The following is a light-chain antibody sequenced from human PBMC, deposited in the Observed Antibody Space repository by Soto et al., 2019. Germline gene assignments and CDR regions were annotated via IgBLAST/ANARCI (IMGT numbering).Light chain of an antibody. V-gene: IGKV3-20*01. CDR1: QSVRSSY. Sequence: EIVLTQSPGTLSLSPGERATLSCRASQSVRSSYLAWYQQKPGQAPRLLIYLASSRATGIPDRFSGSGSGTDFTLTISRLEPEDFAVYYCQQYGSSPPWTFGQGTKVDIK. CDR3: QQYGSSPPWT. J-gene: IGKJ1*01. CDR2: LAS.